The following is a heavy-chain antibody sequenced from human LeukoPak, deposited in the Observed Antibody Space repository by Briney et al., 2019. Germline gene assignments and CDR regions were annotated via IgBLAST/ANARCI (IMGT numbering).Heavy chain of an antibody. Sequence: GGSLRLSCAASGFTFSSYWMSWVRQAPGKGLEWVANIKQDGSEKYYVDSVKGRFTISRDNAKDSLYLQMNSLRAEDTAVYYCARDRAAEFYGMDVWGQGTTVTVSS. CDR1: GFTFSSYW. CDR2: IKQDGSEK. V-gene: IGHV3-7*03. J-gene: IGHJ6*02. CDR3: ARDRAAEFYGMDV. D-gene: IGHD6-13*01.